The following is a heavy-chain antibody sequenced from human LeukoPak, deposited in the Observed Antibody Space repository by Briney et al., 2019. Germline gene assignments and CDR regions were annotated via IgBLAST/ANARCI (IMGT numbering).Heavy chain of an antibody. CDR3: ARLGIYDSSGFYYAY. CDR2: IYPGDSDT. J-gene: IGHJ4*02. D-gene: IGHD3-22*01. CDR1: GYRFAISC. Sequence: LRESLTISCLGSGYRFAISCVAWVRQMPGKDLVCMGIIYPGDSDTRYSPSFQGQVTISADKSISTAYLQWSSLKASDTAMYYCARLGIYDSSGFYYAYWGQGTLVTVSS. V-gene: IGHV5-51*01.